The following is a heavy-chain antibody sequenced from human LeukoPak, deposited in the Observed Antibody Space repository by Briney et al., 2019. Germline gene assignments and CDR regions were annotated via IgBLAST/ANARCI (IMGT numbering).Heavy chain of an antibody. Sequence: SETLSLTCAVSGYFISRGYYWGWIRQPPGKGLEWIGSIYYSGSTYYNPSLKSRVTISVDTSKNQFSLKLNSVTAADTAVYYCARVLMDRSGCIDYWGQGTLVTVPS. V-gene: IGHV4-38-2*01. CDR2: IYYSGST. CDR1: GYFISRGYY. D-gene: IGHD6-19*01. J-gene: IGHJ4*02. CDR3: ARVLMDRSGCIDY.